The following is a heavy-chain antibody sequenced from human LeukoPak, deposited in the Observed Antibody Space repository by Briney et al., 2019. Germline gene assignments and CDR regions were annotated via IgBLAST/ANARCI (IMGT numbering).Heavy chain of an antibody. V-gene: IGHV3-23*01. CDR3: ANQIVGATPFDY. D-gene: IGHD1-26*01. CDR1: GFTFSGYA. J-gene: IGHJ4*02. CDR2: ISGSGGST. Sequence: PGGSLRLSCAASGFTFSGYAMSWVRQAPGKGLEWVSAISGSGGSTYYADSVKGRFTISRDNSKNTLYLQMNSLRTEDTAVYYCANQIVGATPFDYWGQGTLVTVSS.